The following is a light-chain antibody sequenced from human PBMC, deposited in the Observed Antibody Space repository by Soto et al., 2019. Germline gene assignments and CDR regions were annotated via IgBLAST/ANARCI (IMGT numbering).Light chain of an antibody. CDR2: RAS. CDR3: QQSFAFPIT. V-gene: IGKV1-39*01. J-gene: IGKJ5*01. CDR1: QSISIY. Sequence: DIHMTQSPSSLSASVGDRVTVTCRASQSISIYLNWYQQKPGKAPNLLICRASDLQSGVPSRFSGSGSGTDFSLTITSLQPEDFATYYCQQSFAFPITFGQGTRLEIK.